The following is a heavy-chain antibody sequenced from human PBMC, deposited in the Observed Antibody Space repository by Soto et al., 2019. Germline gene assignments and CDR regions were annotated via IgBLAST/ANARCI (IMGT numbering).Heavy chain of an antibody. J-gene: IGHJ4*02. CDR2: INHSGST. V-gene: IGHV4-34*01. Sequence: PSETLSLTCAVYGGSFSGYYWSWIRQPPGKGLEWIGEINHSGSTNYNPSLKSRVTISVDTSKNQFSLKLSSVTAADTAVHYCAREGYCSGGSCYSRTLDYWGQGTLVTVSS. D-gene: IGHD2-15*01. CDR3: AREGYCSGGSCYSRTLDY. CDR1: GGSFSGYY.